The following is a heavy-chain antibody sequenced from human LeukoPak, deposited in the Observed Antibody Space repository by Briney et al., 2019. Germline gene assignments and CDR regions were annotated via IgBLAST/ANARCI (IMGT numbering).Heavy chain of an antibody. CDR1: GFIFSSYA. D-gene: IGHD3-22*01. CDR3: ARGSGYLETFDY. CDR2: ISYDGSNK. Sequence: GGSLRLSCAASGFIFSSYAMHWVRQAPGKGLEWVAVISYDGSNKYYADSVKGRFTISRDNSRNTLYLQMNSLRAEDTAVYYCARGSGYLETFDYWGQGTLVTVSS. J-gene: IGHJ4*02. V-gene: IGHV3-30*04.